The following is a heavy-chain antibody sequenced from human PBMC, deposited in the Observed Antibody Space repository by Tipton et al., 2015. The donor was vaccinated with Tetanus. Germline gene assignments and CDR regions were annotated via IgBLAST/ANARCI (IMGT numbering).Heavy chain of an antibody. CDR2: ISSSSRYI. CDR1: GFTLSRYT. CDR3: ARDPRYDSSGYSFDY. V-gene: IGHV3-21*04. J-gene: IGHJ4*02. D-gene: IGHD3-22*01. Sequence: SLRLSCAASGFTLSRYTLNWVRQAPGKGLEWVSSISSSSRYIYYADSVKGRFTISRDNAKNSLYLQMISLRSEDTAVYYCARDPRYDSSGYSFDYWGQGTLVTVSS.